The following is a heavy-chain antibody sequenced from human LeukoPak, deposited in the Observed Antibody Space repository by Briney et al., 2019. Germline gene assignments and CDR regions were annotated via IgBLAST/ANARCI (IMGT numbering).Heavy chain of an antibody. CDR2: IYHSGST. V-gene: IGHV4-4*02. Sequence: SGTLSLTCAVSGGSISSSNWWSWVRQPPGKGLEWIGEIYHSGSTNYNPSLKSRVTISVDKSKNQFSLKLSSVTAADTAVYYCARDHGSGSYEFDYWGQGTLVTVSS. CDR3: ARDHGSGSYEFDY. D-gene: IGHD3-10*01. CDR1: GGSISSSNW. J-gene: IGHJ4*02.